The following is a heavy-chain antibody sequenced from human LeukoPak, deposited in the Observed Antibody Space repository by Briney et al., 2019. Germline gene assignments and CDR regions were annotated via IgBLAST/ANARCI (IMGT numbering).Heavy chain of an antibody. J-gene: IGHJ6*03. CDR2: IKQDGSEK. D-gene: IGHD3-16*01. V-gene: IGHV3-7*01. CDR1: GLTFSDAW. CDR3: ARWGPYYYYMDV. Sequence: GGSLRLSCVLSGLTFSDAWMSWVRQAPGKGLEWVANIKQDGSEKYYVDSVKGRFTISRDNAKNSLYLQMNSLRAEDTAVYYCARWGPYYYYMDVWGKGTTVTVSS.